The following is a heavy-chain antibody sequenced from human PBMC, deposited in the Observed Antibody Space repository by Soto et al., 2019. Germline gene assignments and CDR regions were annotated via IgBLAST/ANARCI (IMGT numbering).Heavy chain of an antibody. CDR2: ISSSGSTI. CDR1: GFTFSSYE. D-gene: IGHD2-2*01. J-gene: IGHJ6*02. Sequence: EVQLVESGGGLVQPGGSLRLSCAASGFTFSSYEMNWVRQAPGKGLEWVSYISSSGSTIYYADSVKGRFTISRDNAKNSLYLQMNSLRAEDTAVYYCARAFWGIVVVPADYYYYGMDVWGQGTTVTVSS. CDR3: ARAFWGIVVVPADYYYYGMDV. V-gene: IGHV3-48*03.